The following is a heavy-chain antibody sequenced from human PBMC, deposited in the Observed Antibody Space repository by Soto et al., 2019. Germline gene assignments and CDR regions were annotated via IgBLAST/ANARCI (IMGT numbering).Heavy chain of an antibody. CDR3: ARTIIALTDRYNWNYYYGMDV. J-gene: IGHJ6*02. CDR2: ISSSGSTI. Sequence: GGSLRLSCAASGFTFSDYYMSWIRQAPGKGLEWVSYISSSGSTIYYADSVKGRFTISRDNAKNSLYLQMNSLRAEDTAVYYCARTIIALTDRYNWNYYYGMDVWGQGTTVTVSS. V-gene: IGHV3-11*04. CDR1: GFTFSDYY. D-gene: IGHD1-20*01.